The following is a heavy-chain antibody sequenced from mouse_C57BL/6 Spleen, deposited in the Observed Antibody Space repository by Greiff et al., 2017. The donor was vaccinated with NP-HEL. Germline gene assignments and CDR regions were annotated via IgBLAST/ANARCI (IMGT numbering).Heavy chain of an antibody. CDR3: ARAEGFLYYFDY. Sequence: VQLQQSGAELARPGASVKMSCKASGYTFTSYTMHWVKQRPGQGLEWIGYINPSSGYTKYNQKFKDKATLTADKSSSTAYMQLSSLTSEDSAVYYCARAEGFLYYFDYWGQGTTLTVSS. CDR1: GYTFTSYT. J-gene: IGHJ2*01. CDR2: INPSSGYT. V-gene: IGHV1-4*01.